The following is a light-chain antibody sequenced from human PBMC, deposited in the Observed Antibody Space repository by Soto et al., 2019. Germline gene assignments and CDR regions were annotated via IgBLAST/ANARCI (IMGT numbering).Light chain of an antibody. Sequence: DIQMTQSPSSVSASVGDTVTITCRASYDISSWLAWYQQKPGEAPKLLIYATSSLHSGAPSRFSGSASGADFTLTISSLQPEDCATYYCQQAKGFPWTFGQGTKVQIE. CDR1: YDISSW. V-gene: IGKV1-12*01. J-gene: IGKJ1*01. CDR3: QQAKGFPWT. CDR2: ATS.